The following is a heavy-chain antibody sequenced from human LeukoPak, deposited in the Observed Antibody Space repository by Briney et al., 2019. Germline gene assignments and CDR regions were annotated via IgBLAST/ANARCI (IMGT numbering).Heavy chain of an antibody. CDR1: GFTFSSYS. D-gene: IGHD3-3*01. J-gene: IGHJ4*02. V-gene: IGHV3-48*04. CDR2: ISSSSSTI. Sequence: GGSLRLSCAASGFTFSSYSMNWVRQAPGKGLEWVSYISSSSSTIYYADSVKGRFTISRDNAKNSLYLQMNSLRAEDTAVYYCAKGWDFWSGPFDYWGQGTLVTVSS. CDR3: AKGWDFWSGPFDY.